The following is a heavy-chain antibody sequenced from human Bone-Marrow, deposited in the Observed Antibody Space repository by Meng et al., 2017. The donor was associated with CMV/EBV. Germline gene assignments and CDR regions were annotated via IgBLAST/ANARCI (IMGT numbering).Heavy chain of an antibody. CDR2: IYSADNT. V-gene: IGHV3-66*02. D-gene: IGHD2-2*01. Sequence: GESLKISCGASGFNVSSDFMSWVRQAPGMGLEWLSVIYSADNTYYADSVKGRFTISRDNSKTTLYLQMNSLRAEDTAVYYCAKDHAPAAMAGYWFDPWGQGNLVTVSS. CDR1: GFNVSSDF. CDR3: AKDHAPAAMAGYWFDP. J-gene: IGHJ5*02.